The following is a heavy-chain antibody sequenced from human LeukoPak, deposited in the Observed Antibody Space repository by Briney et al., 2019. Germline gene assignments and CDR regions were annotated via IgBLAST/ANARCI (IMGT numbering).Heavy chain of an antibody. Sequence: PGGSLRLSCAASGFTFNNYAMNWVRQTPGKGLEWGSAISASGSDTYYADSVQGRFSISRDDSKNTLYLQMNSLRAEDTAIYFCAKDKSSPVRGISHAAYYFDYWGPGTLVTVSS. CDR1: GFTFNNYA. D-gene: IGHD1-14*01. CDR2: ISASGSDT. CDR3: AKDKSSPVRGISHAAYYFDY. V-gene: IGHV3-23*01. J-gene: IGHJ4*02.